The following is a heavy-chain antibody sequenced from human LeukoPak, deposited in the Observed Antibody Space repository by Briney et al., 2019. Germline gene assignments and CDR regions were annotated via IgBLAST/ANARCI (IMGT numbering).Heavy chain of an antibody. J-gene: IGHJ4*02. Sequence: SETLSLTCAVYGGSFSGYYWSWIRQPPGKGLEWIGEINHSGSTNYNPSLKSRVTISVDTSKNQFSLKLSSVTAADTAAYYCARVGRLGVYYWGQGTLVTVSS. D-gene: IGHD3-16*01. CDR2: INHSGST. CDR1: GGSFSGYY. V-gene: IGHV4-34*01. CDR3: ARVGRLGVYY.